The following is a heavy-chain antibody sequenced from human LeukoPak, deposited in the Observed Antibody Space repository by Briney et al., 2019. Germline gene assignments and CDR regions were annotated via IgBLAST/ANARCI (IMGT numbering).Heavy chain of an antibody. J-gene: IGHJ4*02. CDR1: GYSISSGYY. D-gene: IGHD3-10*01. V-gene: IGHV4-38-2*02. CDR3: ARQDYYGSGSY. Sequence: SETLSLTCTVSGYSISSGYYWGWIRQPPGKGLEWIGSIYHSGSTYYNPSLKSRVTISVDTSKNQFSLKLSSVTAADTAVYYCARQDYYGSGSYWGQGTLVTVSS. CDR2: IYHSGST.